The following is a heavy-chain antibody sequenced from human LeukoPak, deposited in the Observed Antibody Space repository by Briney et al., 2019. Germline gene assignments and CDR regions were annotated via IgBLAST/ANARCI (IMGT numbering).Heavy chain of an antibody. CDR2: ISYDGSNK. Sequence: PGRSLRLSCAASGFIFSSYAMHWVRQAPGKGLEWVAVISYDGSNKYYADSVKGRFTISRDNSKNTLYLQMNSLRAEDTAVYYCASSYGSNKNPFEYWGQGTLVTVSS. D-gene: IGHD4-23*01. CDR1: GFIFSSYA. J-gene: IGHJ4*02. V-gene: IGHV3-30*04. CDR3: ASSYGSNKNPFEY.